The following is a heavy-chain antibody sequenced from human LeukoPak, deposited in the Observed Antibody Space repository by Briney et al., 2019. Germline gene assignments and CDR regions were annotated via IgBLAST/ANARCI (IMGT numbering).Heavy chain of an antibody. CDR1: GFTFSSYD. CDR2: SGGDGGST. V-gene: IGHV3-23*01. CDR3: AKALNYWYFDL. J-gene: IGHJ2*01. Sequence: AGSLRLSCAASGFTFSSYDMSWVRQAPGKGLEWVSASGGDGGSTYADSVKGRFTISRDNSKNTLYLQMNSLRAEDTATYYCAKALNYWYFDLWGRGNLVTVSS.